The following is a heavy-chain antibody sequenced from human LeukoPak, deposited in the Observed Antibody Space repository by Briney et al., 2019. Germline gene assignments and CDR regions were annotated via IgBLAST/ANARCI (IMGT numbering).Heavy chain of an antibody. CDR3: ARYSYGFGVY. CDR1: GGSISSYY. V-gene: IGHV4-59*01. J-gene: IGHJ4*02. D-gene: IGHD5-18*01. Sequence: SETLSLTCTVSGGSISSYYWSWIRQPPGKGLEWIGYIYYSGSTNYNPSLKSRVTISVDTSKNQFSLKLSSVTATDTAVYYCARYSYGFGVYWGQGTLVTVSS. CDR2: IYYSGST.